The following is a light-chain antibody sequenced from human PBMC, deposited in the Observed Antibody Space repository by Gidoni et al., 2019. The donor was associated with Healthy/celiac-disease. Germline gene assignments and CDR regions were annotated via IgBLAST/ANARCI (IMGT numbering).Light chain of an antibody. V-gene: IGKV3-11*01. CDR3: QQYSNWPPT. J-gene: IGKJ4*01. Sequence: STQSPATLSSPPGERATLSCRASQSVSSNLAWYQQKPGQAPTLLIYDASTRATGIPARFSGSGSGTEFTLTISSLESEDFAVYYCQQYSNWPPTFGGGTKVEIK. CDR2: DAS. CDR1: QSVSSN.